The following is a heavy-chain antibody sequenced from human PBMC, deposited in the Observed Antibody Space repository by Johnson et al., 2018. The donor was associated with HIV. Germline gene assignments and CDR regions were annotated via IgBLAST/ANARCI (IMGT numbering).Heavy chain of an antibody. D-gene: IGHD3-16*01. V-gene: IGHV3-7*01. Sequence: VQLVESGGGVVRPGGSLRLSCAASGFRFDDHGMSWVRQAPGKGLEWVANIKQDGSEKYYVDSVKGRFTISRDNAKNSLYLQMNSLRAEDTAVYYCVRGLDIWGQGTEVTVSS. CDR1: GFRFDDHG. CDR2: IKQDGSEK. CDR3: VRGLDI. J-gene: IGHJ3*02.